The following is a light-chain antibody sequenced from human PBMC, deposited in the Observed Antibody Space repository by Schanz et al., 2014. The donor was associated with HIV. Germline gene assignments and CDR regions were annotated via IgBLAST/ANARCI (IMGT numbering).Light chain of an antibody. J-gene: IGKJ1*01. V-gene: IGKV3-15*01. CDR3: QQYDNWPWT. Sequence: EIVLTQSPATLSVSPGERATLSCRASQSVTKNLAWYQQKPGQAPRLLIYDSSTRAADVPARFSASGSGTEFTLTINSLQSEDVALYHCQQYDNWPWTFGQGTKVEIK. CDR1: QSVTKN. CDR2: DSS.